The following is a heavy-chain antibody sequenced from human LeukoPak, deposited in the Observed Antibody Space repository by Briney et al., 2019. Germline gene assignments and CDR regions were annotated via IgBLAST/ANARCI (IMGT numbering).Heavy chain of an antibody. J-gene: IGHJ4*02. CDR1: GFTVSSNY. D-gene: IGHD2-15*01. V-gene: IGHV3-53*01. Sequence: GGSLRLSCAVSGFTVSSNYMNWVRQAPGKGLEWVSVIYSGGMTYYADSVKGRFTISRDTSNNTLYLQMVSLRDEDTAVYYCARERRYCSGDNCYSGYDYWGRGTLVTVSS. CDR3: ARERRYCSGDNCYSGYDY. CDR2: IYSGGMT.